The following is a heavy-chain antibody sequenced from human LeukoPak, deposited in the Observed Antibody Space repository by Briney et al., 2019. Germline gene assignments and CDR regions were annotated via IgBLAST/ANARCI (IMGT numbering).Heavy chain of an antibody. J-gene: IGHJ4*02. CDR3: ATCPITADGAVDY. V-gene: IGHV4-59*01. CDR1: GGSISRYY. Sequence: SETLSLTCTVSGGSISRYYWSWIRQPPGKGLEWIGYIYYSGSTDYNPSLKSRVTISIDTSKNQFSPKLSSLTAADTAVYYCATCPITADGAVDYWGQGIRVTVSS. D-gene: IGHD6-13*01. CDR2: IYYSGST.